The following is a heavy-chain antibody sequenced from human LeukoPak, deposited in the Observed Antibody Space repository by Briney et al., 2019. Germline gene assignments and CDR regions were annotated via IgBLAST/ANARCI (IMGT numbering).Heavy chain of an antibody. CDR1: GGSFSGYY. V-gene: IGHV4-34*01. D-gene: IGHD1-14*01. CDR2: INHSGST. CDR3: ARAPGGNPTTHYFDY. J-gene: IGHJ4*02. Sequence: SETLSLTCAVYGGSFSGYYWSWIRQPPGKGLEWIGEINHSGSTNYNPSLKSRVTISVDTSKNQFSLKLTSVTAADTAVYYCARAPGGNPTTHYFDYWGQGALVTVSS.